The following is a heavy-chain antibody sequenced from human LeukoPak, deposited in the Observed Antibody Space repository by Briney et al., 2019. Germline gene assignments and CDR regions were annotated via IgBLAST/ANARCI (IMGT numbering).Heavy chain of an antibody. CDR2: IYYSGST. D-gene: IGHD3-22*01. V-gene: IGHV4-59*08. J-gene: IGHJ4*02. CDR3: ARHRVHDSSGYYFLDY. Sequence: SETLSLTCTVSGGSMRSYYWSWIRQPPGRGLEWIGFIYYSGSTNYNPSLKSRVTISVDTSKNQFSLKLTSVTAADTAVYCCARHRVHDSSGYYFLDYWGQGTLVTVSS. CDR1: GGSMRSYY.